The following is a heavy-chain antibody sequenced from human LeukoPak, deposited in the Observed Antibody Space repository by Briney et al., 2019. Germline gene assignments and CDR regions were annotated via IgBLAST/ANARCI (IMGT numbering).Heavy chain of an antibody. CDR3: ETETGYCSNTSCPEGDY. Sequence: GGSLRLSCAASGFTFSSYAMSWVRQAPGKGLEWVSAISGSGGSTYYADSVKGRFTISRDNSKNTLYLQINSLRAEDTAVYYCETETGYCSNTSCPEGDYWGQGTLVTVSP. D-gene: IGHD2-2*01. CDR2: ISGSGGST. CDR1: GFTFSSYA. J-gene: IGHJ4*02. V-gene: IGHV3-23*01.